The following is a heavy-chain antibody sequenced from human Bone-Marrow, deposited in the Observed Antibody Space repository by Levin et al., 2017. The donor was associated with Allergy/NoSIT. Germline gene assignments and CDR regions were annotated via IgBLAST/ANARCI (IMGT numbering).Heavy chain of an antibody. Sequence: ASVKVSCKASGYTFTDSYIHWVRQVPGQGLEWMGRINPNSGGTDYAQKFQGRVTMTRDTSINTAYMELSRLRSDDTTVYYCARKNSVGTYDYWGQGTLVAVSS. CDR3: ARKNSVGTYDY. J-gene: IGHJ4*02. V-gene: IGHV1-2*06. D-gene: IGHD1-1*01. CDR1: GYTFTDSY. CDR2: INPNSGGT.